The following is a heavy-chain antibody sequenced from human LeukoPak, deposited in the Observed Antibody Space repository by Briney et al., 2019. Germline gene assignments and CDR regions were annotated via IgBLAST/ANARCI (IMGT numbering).Heavy chain of an antibody. V-gene: IGHV4-59*08. CDR1: GESISGFY. CDR2: IYYSGST. Sequence: SETLSLTCTVSGESISGFYWTWIRQPPGKGLEWIGYIYYSGSTNYNPSLKSRVTISVVTSKNQFSLKLSSVTAADTAVYFCARGPYSYDSSGAFDIWGQGTMVTVSS. J-gene: IGHJ3*02. D-gene: IGHD3-22*01. CDR3: ARGPYSYDSSGAFDI.